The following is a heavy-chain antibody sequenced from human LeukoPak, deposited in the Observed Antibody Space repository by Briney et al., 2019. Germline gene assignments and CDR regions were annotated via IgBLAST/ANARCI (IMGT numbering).Heavy chain of an antibody. CDR1: GFTFSSYA. D-gene: IGHD3-10*01. CDR3: TSPGSSYYYGSGSYYPFDH. V-gene: IGHV3-23*01. Sequence: GGSLRLSCAASGFTFSSYAMSWVRQAPGKGLEWVSAISGSGGSTYYADSVKGRFTISRDNSKNTLYLQMNSLRAEDTAVYYCTSPGSSYYYGSGSYYPFDHWGQGTLVTVSS. J-gene: IGHJ4*02. CDR2: ISGSGGST.